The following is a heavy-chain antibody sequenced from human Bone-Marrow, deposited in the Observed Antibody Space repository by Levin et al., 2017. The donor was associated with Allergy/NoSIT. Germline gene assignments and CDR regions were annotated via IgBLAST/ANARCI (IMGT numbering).Heavy chain of an antibody. CDR2: IYPGDSDT. D-gene: IGHD3-22*01. Sequence: EASVKVSCKGSGYSFTSYWIGWVRQMPGKGLEWMGIIYPGDSDTRYSPSFQGQVTISADKSISTAYLQWSSLKASDTAMYYCARLTYDSSGYYLDAFDIWGQGTMVTVSS. CDR3: ARLTYDSSGYYLDAFDI. CDR1: GYSFTSYW. J-gene: IGHJ3*02. V-gene: IGHV5-51*01.